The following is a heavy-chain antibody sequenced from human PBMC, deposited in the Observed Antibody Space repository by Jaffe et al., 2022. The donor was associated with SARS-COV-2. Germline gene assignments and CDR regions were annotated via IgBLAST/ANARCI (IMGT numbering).Heavy chain of an antibody. CDR1: GYTFTSYD. CDR2: MNPNSGNT. Sequence: QVQLVQSGAEVKKPGASVKVSCKASGYTFTSYDINWVRQATGQGLEWMGWMNPNSGNTGYAQKFQGRVTMTRNTSISTAYMELSSLRSEDTAVYYCARDNRGWYPIYYYYGMDVWGQGTTVTVSS. D-gene: IGHD6-19*01. J-gene: IGHJ6*02. V-gene: IGHV1-8*01. CDR3: ARDNRGWYPIYYYYGMDV.